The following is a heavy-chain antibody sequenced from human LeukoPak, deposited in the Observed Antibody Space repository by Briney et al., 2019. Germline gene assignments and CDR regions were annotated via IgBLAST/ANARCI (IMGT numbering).Heavy chain of an antibody. J-gene: IGHJ4*02. CDR1: GFTFSLYA. Sequence: GGSLILSCAASGFTFSLYAMNWGRPAPGKGLEWVSYINSGSSDIHYTESVRGRFTISRDNAKKILYLQMNSLRAEDTAVYYCARDTYEPGLIDFWGQGTLVSVSS. V-gene: IGHV3-21*05. CDR3: ARDTYEPGLIDF. CDR2: INSGSSDI. D-gene: IGHD3-3*01.